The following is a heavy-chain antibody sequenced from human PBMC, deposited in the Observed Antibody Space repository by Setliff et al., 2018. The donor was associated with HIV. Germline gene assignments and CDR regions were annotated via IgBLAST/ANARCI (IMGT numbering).Heavy chain of an antibody. D-gene: IGHD2-15*01. J-gene: IGHJ6*04. V-gene: IGHV1-3*01. CDR2: INAGNGNT. Sequence: ASVKVSCKASGYTFTSYAMHWVRQAPGQRLEWVGWINAGNGNTKYSQKFQGRVTITRDTSASTAYMELSSLRSEDTAVYYCARDSRDIVVVIAPEPEPYYYYGMDVWGEGTTVTVSS. CDR3: ARDSRDIVVVIAPEPEPYYYYGMDV. CDR1: GYTFTSYA.